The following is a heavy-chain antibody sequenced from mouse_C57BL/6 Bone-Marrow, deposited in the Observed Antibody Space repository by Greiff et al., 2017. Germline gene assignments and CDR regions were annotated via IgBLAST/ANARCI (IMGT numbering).Heavy chain of an antibody. V-gene: IGHV1-55*01. CDR3: ARRNYCSPDS. CDR2: IYPGSGST. J-gene: IGHJ2*01. D-gene: IGHD1-1*01. CDR1: GYTFTSYW. Sequence: QVQLQQPGAELVKPGASVKMSCKASGYTFTSYWITWVKQRPGQGLEWIGDIYPGSGSTNYNEKFKSKATLTVETSSSTACMQLSRLAFEDSAVYYYARRNYCSPDSWGQGTTLTVSS.